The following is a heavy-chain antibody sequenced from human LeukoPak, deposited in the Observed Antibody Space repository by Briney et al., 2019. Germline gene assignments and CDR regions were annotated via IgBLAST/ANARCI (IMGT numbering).Heavy chain of an antibody. CDR1: GFTFSNCA. V-gene: IGHV3-23*01. D-gene: IGHD6-19*01. CDR3: AKQDPYTSGWYP. Sequence: GGSLRLSCAASGFTFSNCAMSWVRQAPGKGLEWVSGISDSGGGTYYADSVKGRFTISRDNSKNTLWLQMNSLRADDTAVYYCAKQDPYTSGWYPWGLGTLVTVSS. CDR2: ISDSGGGT. J-gene: IGHJ5*02.